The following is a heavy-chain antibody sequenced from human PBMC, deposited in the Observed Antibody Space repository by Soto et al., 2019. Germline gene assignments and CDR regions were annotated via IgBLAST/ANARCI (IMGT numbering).Heavy chain of an antibody. CDR3: AGDPDSHYNDSHASSYP. D-gene: IGHD4-4*01. CDR1: GGTFSTYT. Sequence: QVQLVQSGAEVKKPGSSVKVSCKASGGTFSTYTITWVRQAPGQGLEWMGRIIPIIGIINYAQKFQGRVTFSADKFTGTACMELTGLRSDDTAVYYCAGDPDSHYNDSHASSYPWGQGTLVTVSS. CDR2: IIPIIGII. V-gene: IGHV1-69*08. J-gene: IGHJ5*02.